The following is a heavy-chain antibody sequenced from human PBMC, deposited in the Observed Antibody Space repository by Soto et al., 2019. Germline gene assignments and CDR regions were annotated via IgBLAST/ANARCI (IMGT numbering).Heavy chain of an antibody. CDR2: MNPNRDNT. Sequence: QVQLVQSGAEVKKPGASVKVSCKASGYTFTSYDINWVRQATGQGLEWMGWMNPNRDNTGYAQKFQGRVTMTRNTSISTAYMELSSLRSEDTAVYYCARGTMGYYYGSGSYSAFGYWGQGTLVNVSS. J-gene: IGHJ4*02. D-gene: IGHD3-10*01. CDR3: ARGTMGYYYGSGSYSAFGY. V-gene: IGHV1-8*01. CDR1: GYTFTSYD.